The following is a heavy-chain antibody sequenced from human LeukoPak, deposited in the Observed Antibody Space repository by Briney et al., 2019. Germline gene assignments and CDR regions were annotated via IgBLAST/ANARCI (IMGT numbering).Heavy chain of an antibody. CDR2: INHSGST. CDR1: GGSFSGYY. Sequence: SETLSLTCAVYGGSFSGYYWSWIRQPPGKGLEWIGEINHSGSTNYNPSLKSRVTISVDTSKNQFSLKLSSVTAADTAVYYCARSYGDYVRKLFDYWGQGTLVTVSS. J-gene: IGHJ4*02. CDR3: ARSYGDYVRKLFDY. D-gene: IGHD4-17*01. V-gene: IGHV4-34*01.